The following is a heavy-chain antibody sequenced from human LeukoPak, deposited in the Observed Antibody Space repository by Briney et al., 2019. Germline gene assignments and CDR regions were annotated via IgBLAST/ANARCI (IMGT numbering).Heavy chain of an antibody. CDR1: GGTFSSYT. D-gene: IGHD2-2*01. CDR3: ARDRYGVAAAMTSRAFDI. J-gene: IGHJ3*02. V-gene: IGHV1-69*04. Sequence: SVKVSCKASGGTFSSYTISWVRQAPGQGLEWMGRIIPILGIANYAQTFQGRVTITRDKSTSTAYMELNSLRSEDTAVYYCARDRYGVAAAMTSRAFDIWGQGTMVTVSS. CDR2: IIPILGIA.